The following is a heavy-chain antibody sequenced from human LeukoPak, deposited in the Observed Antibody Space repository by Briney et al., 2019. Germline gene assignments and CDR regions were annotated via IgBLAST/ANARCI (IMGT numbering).Heavy chain of an antibody. D-gene: IGHD3-16*01. Sequence: GGSLSLSCAASGVPLSSYAMSWARQAPGKGLEWVASINHNGNVNYYVASGKGRFTISRDNGKNSLYLQMRNLRAEDTAVYFCARGGGLDVWGQGATVTVSS. J-gene: IGHJ6*02. CDR1: GVPLSSYA. CDR3: ARGGGLDV. CDR2: INHNGNVN. V-gene: IGHV3-7*03.